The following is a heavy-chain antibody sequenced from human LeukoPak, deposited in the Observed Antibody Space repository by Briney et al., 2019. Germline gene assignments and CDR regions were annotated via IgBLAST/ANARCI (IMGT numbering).Heavy chain of an antibody. V-gene: IGHV3-23*01. CDR3: AKGSDYYGSGSYFNSNWFDP. CDR2: VTGSGGST. D-gene: IGHD3-10*01. Sequence: PGGSLRLSCAASGFTFSTYAMSWVRQAPGKGREWVSTVTGSGGSTFYADSVKGRFTISRDNSKNTLYLQMSSLRAEDTAVYFRAKGSDYYGSGSYFNSNWFDPWGQGTLVTVSS. CDR1: GFTFSTYA. J-gene: IGHJ5*02.